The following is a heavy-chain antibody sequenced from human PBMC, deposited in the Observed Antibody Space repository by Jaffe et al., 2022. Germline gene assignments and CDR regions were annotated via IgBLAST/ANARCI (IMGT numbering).Heavy chain of an antibody. J-gene: IGHJ4*02. V-gene: IGHV3-30*18. Sequence: QVQLVESGGGVVQPGRSLRLSCAASGFTFSSYGMHWVRQAPGKGLEWVAVISYDGSNKYYADSVKGRFTISRDNSKNTLYLQMNSLRAEDTAVYYCAECYSVGYWGQGTLVTVSS. CDR1: GFTFSSYG. CDR3: AECYSVGY. D-gene: IGHD2-15*01. CDR2: ISYDGSNK.